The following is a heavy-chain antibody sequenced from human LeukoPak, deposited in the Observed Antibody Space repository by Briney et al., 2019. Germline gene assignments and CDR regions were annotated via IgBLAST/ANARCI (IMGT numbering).Heavy chain of an antibody. CDR2: IYYSGST. CDR1: GGSISSYY. J-gene: IGHJ4*02. Sequence: PSETLSLTCTVSGGSISSYYWSWIRQPPGKGLEWIGYIYYSGSTNYNPSLKSRVTISVDTSKNQFSLKLSSVTAADTAVYYCARDHREYYDSSGYSDYWGQGTLVTVSS. CDR3: ARDHREYYDSSGYSDY. D-gene: IGHD3-22*01. V-gene: IGHV4-59*12.